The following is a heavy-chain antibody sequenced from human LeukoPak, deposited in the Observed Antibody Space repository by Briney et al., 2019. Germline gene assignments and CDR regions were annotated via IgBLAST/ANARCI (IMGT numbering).Heavy chain of an antibody. Sequence: SETLFLTCAVYGGSFGGYYWSWIRQPPGKGLEWIGEINHSGSTNYNPSLKSRVTISVDTSKNQFSLKLSSVTAADTAVYYCARGIRVFWSGTYYFDYWGQETLVTVSS. CDR3: ARGIRVFWSGTYYFDY. J-gene: IGHJ4*02. D-gene: IGHD3-3*01. V-gene: IGHV4-34*01. CDR2: INHSGST. CDR1: GGSFGGYY.